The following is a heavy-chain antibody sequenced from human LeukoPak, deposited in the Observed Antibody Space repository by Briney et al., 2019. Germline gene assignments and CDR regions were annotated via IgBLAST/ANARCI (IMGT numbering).Heavy chain of an antibody. CDR2: IYYTGSS. Sequence: SETLSLTCTVSGGSISSYYWNWIRQPPGKGLEWIGYIYYTGSSNYNPSLKSRVTISVDTSKNQFSLKLTSVTAADTAVYYCARDREGTSGSYFDSWGLGTLVIVSS. D-gene: IGHD1-26*01. CDR3: ARDREGTSGSYFDS. V-gene: IGHV4-59*01. CDR1: GGSISSYY. J-gene: IGHJ4*02.